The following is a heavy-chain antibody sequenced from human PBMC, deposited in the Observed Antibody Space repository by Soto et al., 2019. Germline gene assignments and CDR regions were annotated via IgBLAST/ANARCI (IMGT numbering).Heavy chain of an antibody. V-gene: IGHV1-3*01. CDR3: AREQLGFGNELNWFDP. J-gene: IGHJ5*02. CDR2: INAGNGNT. D-gene: IGHD3-10*01. Sequence: QVQLVQSGAEVRKPGASVKVSFKASGYTFTSYAIHWVRQAPGQRLEWMGWINAGNGNTKYSQKFQGRVTITRDTSASTAYMELSSLRSEDTAVYYCAREQLGFGNELNWFDPWGQGTLVTVSS. CDR1: GYTFTSYA.